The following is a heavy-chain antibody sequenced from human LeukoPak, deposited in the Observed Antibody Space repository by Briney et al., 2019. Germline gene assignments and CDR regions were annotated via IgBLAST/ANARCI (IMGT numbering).Heavy chain of an antibody. J-gene: IGHJ3*02. Sequence: ASVKVSCKASGYTFTGYYMHWVRQAPGQGLEWMGWINPNSGGTNYAQKFQGRVTITADKSTSTAYMELSSLRSEDTAVYYCARAGEIVVVVAATDAFDIWGQGTMVTVSS. D-gene: IGHD2-15*01. CDR2: INPNSGGT. V-gene: IGHV1-2*02. CDR1: GYTFTGYY. CDR3: ARAGEIVVVVAATDAFDI.